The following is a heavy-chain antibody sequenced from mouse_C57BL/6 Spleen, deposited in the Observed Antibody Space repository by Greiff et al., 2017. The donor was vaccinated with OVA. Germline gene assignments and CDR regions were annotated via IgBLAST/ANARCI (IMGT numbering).Heavy chain of an antibody. CDR1: GYSITSGYD. Sequence: EVKLEESGPGMVKPSQSLSLTCTVTGYSITSGYDWHWIRHFPGNKLEWMGYISYSGSTNYNPSLKSRISITHDTSKNHFFLKLNSVTTEDTATYYCARAHYYGSIQYYFDYWGQGTTLTVSS. D-gene: IGHD1-1*01. J-gene: IGHJ2*01. V-gene: IGHV3-1*01. CDR3: ARAHYYGSIQYYFDY. CDR2: ISYSGST.